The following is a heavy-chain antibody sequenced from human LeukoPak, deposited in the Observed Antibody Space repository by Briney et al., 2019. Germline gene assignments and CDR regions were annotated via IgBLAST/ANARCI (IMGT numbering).Heavy chain of an antibody. CDR1: GFIFSYYS. Sequence: PGGSLRLSCAASGFIFSYYSMNWVRQAPGRGLEWVSSINSNSNYMSYADSVKGRFTISRDNAKNSLYLQMTSLRAEDTAVYYCARGPGRSSTSCYDYWGQGTLVTVPS. J-gene: IGHJ4*02. V-gene: IGHV3-21*01. CDR3: ARGPGRSSTSCYDY. D-gene: IGHD2-2*01. CDR2: INSNSNYM.